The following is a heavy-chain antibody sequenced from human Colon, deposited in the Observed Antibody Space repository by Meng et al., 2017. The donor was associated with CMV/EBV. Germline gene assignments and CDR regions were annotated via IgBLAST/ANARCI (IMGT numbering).Heavy chain of an antibody. D-gene: IGHD5-18*01. CDR2: IYIRGGT. CDR3: AVQPCYDGYCYFDY. J-gene: IGHJ4*02. Sequence: QVQLQESGPGLVKPSETLSLTCTVSGVSFSHYYWSWIRQPAGKGPEWIGRIYIRGGTNYNPSLKRRVTMSVDTSKNQFSLKLSSVTAADTAVYYCAVQPCYDGYCYFDYWGQGTLVTVSS. V-gene: IGHV4-4*07. CDR1: GVSFSHYY.